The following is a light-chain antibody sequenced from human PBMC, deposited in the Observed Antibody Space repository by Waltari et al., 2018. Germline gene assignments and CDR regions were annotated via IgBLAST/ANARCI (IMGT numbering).Light chain of an antibody. CDR2: GAS. CDR3: QQDGGSPPLT. J-gene: IGKJ4*01. CDR1: QSSTSYS. Sequence: EIVLTQSPGTVSLSPGERDTLSCSTSQSSTSYSLAWYQQKPGQAPRLLIYGASSMATGIPDRFSGSGSGTDFTLTISRLEPEDFAVYYCQQDGGSPPLTFGGGTKVEIK. V-gene: IGKV3-20*01.